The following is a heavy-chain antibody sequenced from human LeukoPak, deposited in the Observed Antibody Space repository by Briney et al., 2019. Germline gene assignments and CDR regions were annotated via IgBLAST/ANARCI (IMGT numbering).Heavy chain of an antibody. CDR3: AKSLGDRIPFDY. CDR2: ISGGGGST. Sequence: GGSLRLSCAASGFTFGSYAMSWVRQAPGKGLEWVSAISGGGGSTYYADSVKGRFTISRHNSKNTLYLQMNSLRAEDTAVYYCAKSLGDRIPFDYWGQGTLVTVSS. J-gene: IGHJ4*02. CDR1: GFTFGSYA. D-gene: IGHD2-21*01. V-gene: IGHV3-23*01.